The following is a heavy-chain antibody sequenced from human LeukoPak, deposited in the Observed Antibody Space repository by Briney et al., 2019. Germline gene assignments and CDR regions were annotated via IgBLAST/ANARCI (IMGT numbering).Heavy chain of an antibody. V-gene: IGHV3-21*06. CDR1: GFAFSSYN. CDR2: ISTTSTYI. CDR3: ARAGTCSSTSCDGGIEY. J-gene: IGHJ4*02. Sequence: GGSLRLPCAASGFAFSSYNMKWVRQAPGKGLEWVSFISTTSTYIYYADSVKGRFTVSRDNSKNLLYLQMDSLRVEDTAVYYCARAGTCSSTSCDGGIEYWGQGTLVTVSS. D-gene: IGHD2-2*01.